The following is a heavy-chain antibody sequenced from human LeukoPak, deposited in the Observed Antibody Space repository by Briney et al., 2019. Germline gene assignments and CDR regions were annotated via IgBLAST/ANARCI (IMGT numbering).Heavy chain of an antibody. V-gene: IGHV4-59*01. CDR1: GGSISSYY. CDR3: ARSYAYDAFDI. CDR2: IYYSGST. J-gene: IGHJ3*02. Sequence: SETLSLTCTVSGGSISSYYWSWIRQPPGKGLEWIGYIYYSGSTNYNPSLKSRVTISVDTFKNQFSLKLSSVTAADTAVYYCARSYAYDAFDIWGQGTMVTVSS. D-gene: IGHD3-10*01.